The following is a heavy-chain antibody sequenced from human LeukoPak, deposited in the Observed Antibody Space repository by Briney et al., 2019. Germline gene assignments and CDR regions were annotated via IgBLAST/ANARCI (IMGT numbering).Heavy chain of an antibody. CDR1: GFTFSSYA. Sequence: PGGSLRLSCAASGFTFSSYAMSWVRQAPGKGLEWVSAISGSGGSTYYADSVKGRFTISRDNSKNTLYLQMNSLRAEDTAVYYCAKPGSGYSSSSYFDYWGQGTLVTVSS. V-gene: IGHV3-23*01. J-gene: IGHJ4*02. CDR3: AKPGSGYSSSSYFDY. CDR2: ISGSGGST. D-gene: IGHD6-6*01.